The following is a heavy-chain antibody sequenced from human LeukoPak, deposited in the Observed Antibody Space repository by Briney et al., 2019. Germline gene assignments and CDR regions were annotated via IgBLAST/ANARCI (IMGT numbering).Heavy chain of an antibody. CDR3: ARVFTPNLIFPRQKNAFDI. CDR1: GFTFSSHG. Sequence: GSLRLSCAASGFTFSSHGMSWVRQAPGKGLEWVSTIIGSGGSTYYVDSVKGRFTISTDNSKNTLYLQMNSLRAEDTAVYYCARVFTPNLIFPRQKNAFDIWGQGTIVTVSS. CDR2: IIGSGGST. V-gene: IGHV3-23*01. D-gene: IGHD3-3*01. J-gene: IGHJ3*02.